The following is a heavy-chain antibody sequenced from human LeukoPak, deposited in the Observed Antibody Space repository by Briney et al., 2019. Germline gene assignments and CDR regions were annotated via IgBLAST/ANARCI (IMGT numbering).Heavy chain of an antibody. CDR1: GYTFTNYG. Sequence: ASVKVSCKASGYTFTNYGISWVRQAPGQGLEWMAWISTYDRDTNYAQKFRGRVTMTTDTSTSTAYMELRSLGSDDTAVYYCVRDYFCSGGTCDDCFDPWGQGTLVTVSS. CDR3: VRDYFCSGGTCDDCFDP. CDR2: ISTYDRDT. J-gene: IGHJ5*02. V-gene: IGHV1-18*01. D-gene: IGHD2-15*01.